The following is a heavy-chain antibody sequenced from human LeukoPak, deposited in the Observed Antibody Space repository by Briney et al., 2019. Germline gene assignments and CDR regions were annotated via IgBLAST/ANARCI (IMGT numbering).Heavy chain of an antibody. D-gene: IGHD6-19*01. V-gene: IGHV3-23*01. CDR3: AAESRGGSGWYWFDP. CDR2: ISGSGGST. CDR1: GFTFSSYA. Sequence: TGGSLRLSCAASGFTFSSYAMSWVRQAPGKGLEWVSAISGSGGSTYADSVKGRFTISRDNSKNTLYLQMNSLRAEDTAVYYCAAESRGGSGWYWFDPWGQGTLVTVSS. J-gene: IGHJ5*02.